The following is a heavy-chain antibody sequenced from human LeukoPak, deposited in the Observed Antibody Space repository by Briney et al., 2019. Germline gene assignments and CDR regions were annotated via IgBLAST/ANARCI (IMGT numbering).Heavy chain of an antibody. CDR1: GLSLRTSGVG. D-gene: IGHD2-2*01. J-gene: IGHJ4*02. CDR3: AHRRCCRPTSCHDDYYYDF. CDR2: IYWNDDK. V-gene: IGHV2-5*01. Sequence: ESGPTPVNPTQTLTLSCTLPGLSLRTSGVGVGWIRQPPGKALEWLALIYWNDDKRYSPSLKSRLTITKDTSKNQVVLTMTNMDPVDTATYYCAHRRCCRPTSCHDDYYYDFWGQGTLVTVSS.